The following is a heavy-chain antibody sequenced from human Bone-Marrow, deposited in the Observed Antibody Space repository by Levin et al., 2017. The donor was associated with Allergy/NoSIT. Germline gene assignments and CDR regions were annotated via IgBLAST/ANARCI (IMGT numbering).Heavy chain of an antibody. Sequence: TGGSLRLSCVASGFTFSGHWMSWVRQAPGKGLDWVANVKQDGGDKYYVDSVKGRFTISRDNAKNSLYLQMNSLRAEDTAVYYCARIPSSGWAYFDSWGQGTLVTVSS. V-gene: IGHV3-7*01. CDR3: ARIPSSGWAYFDS. CDR1: GFTFSGHW. CDR2: VKQDGGDK. D-gene: IGHD6-19*01. J-gene: IGHJ4*02.